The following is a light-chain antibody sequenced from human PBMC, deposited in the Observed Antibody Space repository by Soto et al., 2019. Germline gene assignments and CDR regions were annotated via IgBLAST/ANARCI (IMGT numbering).Light chain of an antibody. CDR3: QQGYSTLIT. J-gene: IGKJ5*01. CDR2: AAS. CDR1: QSISSY. Sequence: GDRVTITCRASQSISSYLNWYQQKPGKAPKLLIYAASSLQSGVPSRFSGSGFGTEFTLTISSLQPDDFATYYCQQGYSTLITFGQGTRLEIK. V-gene: IGKV1-39*01.